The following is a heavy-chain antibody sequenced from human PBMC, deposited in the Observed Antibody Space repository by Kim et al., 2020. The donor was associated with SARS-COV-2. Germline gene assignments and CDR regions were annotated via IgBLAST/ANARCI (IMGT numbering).Heavy chain of an antibody. J-gene: IGHJ6*02. CDR1: GGSISSYY. CDR2: IYYSGST. V-gene: IGHV4-59*01. Sequence: SETLSLTCTVSGGSISSYYWSWIRQPPGKGLEWIGYIYYSGSTNYNPSLKSRVTISVDTSKNQFSLKLSSVTAADRAVYYCARDEKLSQYSSGWYHYYYGMDVWCQGTTVTVSS. D-gene: IGHD6-19*01. CDR3: ARDEKLSQYSSGWYHYYYGMDV.